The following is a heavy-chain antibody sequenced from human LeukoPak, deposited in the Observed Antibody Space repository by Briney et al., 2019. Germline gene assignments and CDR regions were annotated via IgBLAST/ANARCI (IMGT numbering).Heavy chain of an antibody. CDR1: GFTFSSYG. Sequence: HPGRSLRLSCAASGFTFSSYGMHWVRQAPGKGLEWVAVIWYDGSNKYYADFVKGRFTISRDNSKNTLCLQMNSLRAEDTAVYYCASFGWLEYYYDSGGIVDYWGQGTLVTVSS. D-gene: IGHD3-22*01. V-gene: IGHV3-33*01. CDR2: IWYDGSNK. CDR3: ASFGWLEYYYDSGGIVDY. J-gene: IGHJ4*02.